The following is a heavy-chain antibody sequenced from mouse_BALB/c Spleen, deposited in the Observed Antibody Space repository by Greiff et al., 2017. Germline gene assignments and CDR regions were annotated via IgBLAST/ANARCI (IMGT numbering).Heavy chain of an antibody. D-gene: IGHD4-1*02. J-gene: IGHJ2*01. CDR2: INSNGGST. CDR3: ARDEGQLGHFDY. CDR1: GFTFSSYG. Sequence: EVMLVESGGGLVQPGGSLKLSCAASGFTFSSYGMSWVRQTPDKRLELVATINSNGGSTYYPDSVKGRFTISRDNAKNTLYLQMSSLKSEDTAMYYCARDEGQLGHFDYWGQGTTLTVSS. V-gene: IGHV5-6-3*01.